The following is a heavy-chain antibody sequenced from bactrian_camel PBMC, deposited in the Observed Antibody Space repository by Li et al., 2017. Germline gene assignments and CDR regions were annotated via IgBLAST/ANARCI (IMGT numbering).Heavy chain of an antibody. CDR3: AAYPRPNCPPLGGSRFFNY. V-gene: IGHV3S53*01. D-gene: IGHD2*01. CDR1: GSTISTMC. Sequence: QVQLVESGGGSVQAGGPLRLSCAASGSTISTMCLGWFRQAPGKEREGVAAIDSEGNTSYTDSVKGRFTISKDNAKNTLNLQMNGLKPEDTGMYFCAAYPRPNCPPLGGSRFFNYWGHGTQVTVS. J-gene: IGHJ4*01. CDR2: IDSEGNT.